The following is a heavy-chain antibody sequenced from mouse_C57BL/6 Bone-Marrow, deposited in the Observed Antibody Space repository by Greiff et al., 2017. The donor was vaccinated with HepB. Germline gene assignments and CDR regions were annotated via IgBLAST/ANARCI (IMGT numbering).Heavy chain of an antibody. Sequence: EVKLMESGPGLVKPSQSLSLTCSVTGYSITSGYYWTWIRQFPGNKLEWMGYISYDGSNNYNPSLKNRISITRDTSKNQFFLKLNSVTTEDTATYYCAITTVVATDYWGQGTSVTVSS. J-gene: IGHJ4*01. V-gene: IGHV3-6*01. D-gene: IGHD1-1*01. CDR2: ISYDGSN. CDR1: GYSITSGYY. CDR3: AITTVVATDY.